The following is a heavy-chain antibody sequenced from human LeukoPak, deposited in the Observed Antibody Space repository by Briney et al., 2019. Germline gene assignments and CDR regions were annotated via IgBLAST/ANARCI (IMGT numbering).Heavy chain of an antibody. D-gene: IGHD1-20*01. J-gene: IGHJ6*02. CDR2: ISYDGSNK. CDR3: AKDIGYNWNAQGYGMDV. CDR1: GFTFSSYG. V-gene: IGHV3-30*18. Sequence: GGSLRLSCAASGFTFSSYGMHWVRQAPGKGLEWVAVISYDGSNKYYADSVKGRFTISRDNSKNALYLQMNSLRAEDTAVYYCAKDIGYNWNAQGYGMDVWGQGTTVTVSS.